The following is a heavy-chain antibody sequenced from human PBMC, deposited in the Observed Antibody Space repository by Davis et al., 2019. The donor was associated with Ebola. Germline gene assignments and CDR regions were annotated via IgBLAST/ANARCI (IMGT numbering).Heavy chain of an antibody. CDR2: IIPIFGTA. D-gene: IGHD6-6*01. CDR1: GGTFSSYA. Sequence: SVKVSCKASGGTFSSYAISWVRQAPGQGLEWMGGIIPIFGTANYAQKFQGRVTITADKSTSTAYMELRSLRSDDTAVYYCARANRIYSSSSHWGQGTLVTVSS. CDR3: ARANRIYSSSSH. V-gene: IGHV1-69*06. J-gene: IGHJ4*02.